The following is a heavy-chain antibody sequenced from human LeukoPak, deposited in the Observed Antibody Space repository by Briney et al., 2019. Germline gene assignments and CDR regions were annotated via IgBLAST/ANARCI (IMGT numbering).Heavy chain of an antibody. V-gene: IGHV3-30*04. CDR2: ISYDGSTK. CDR1: GSTFSSYA. J-gene: IGHJ3*02. CDR3: ARDVMRDDGFDI. Sequence: QPGRSLSLSCAASGSTFSSYAMHWVRQAPGKGLAWVAVISYDGSTKNHADSVKGRFTISRDNSKNTLYLEMNSLRAEDTAVYYCARDVMRDDGFDIWGQGTMVTVSS. D-gene: IGHD2-21*01.